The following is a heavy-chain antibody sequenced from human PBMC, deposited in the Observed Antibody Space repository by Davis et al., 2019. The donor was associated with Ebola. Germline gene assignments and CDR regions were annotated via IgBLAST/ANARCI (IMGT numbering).Heavy chain of an antibody. Sequence: SETLSLTCTVSGGSISSSSYYWGWLRQPPGQGLEWIGSIYYSGSTYYNPSLKSRVTISVDTSKNQFSLKLSSVTAADTVVYYCARQHAGATRGWGQGTLVTVSS. J-gene: IGHJ4*02. CDR2: IYYSGST. V-gene: IGHV4-39*01. CDR1: GGSISSSSYY. CDR3: ARQHAGATRG. D-gene: IGHD7-27*01.